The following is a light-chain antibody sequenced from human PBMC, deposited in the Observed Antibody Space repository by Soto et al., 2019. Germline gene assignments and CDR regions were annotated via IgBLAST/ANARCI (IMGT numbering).Light chain of an antibody. J-gene: IGKJ5*01. CDR3: QQTHSTPVT. CDR2: AAT. V-gene: IGKV1-39*01. Sequence: DIQMTQSPASLSASVGDRVTVTCRTSQNIYNYLNWYQQRPGQAPKLLIYAATSVQSVVPSRFSGSGSGTDFTLTISSLHPEDFASCYCQQTHSTPVTFGQGTRLDVK. CDR1: QNIYNY.